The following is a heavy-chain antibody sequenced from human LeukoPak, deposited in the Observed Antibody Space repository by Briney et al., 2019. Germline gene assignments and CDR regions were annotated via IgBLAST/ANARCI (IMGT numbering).Heavy chain of an antibody. CDR2: INPNSGGT. V-gene: IGHV1-2*02. J-gene: IGHJ4*02. Sequence: ASVKVSCKASGYTFTGYYVHWVRQAPGQGLEWMGWINPNSGGTNYAQKFQGRVTMTRDTSISTAYMELSRLRSDDTAVYYCARVWHYYDSSGYYYPDYYDYWGQGTLVTVSS. CDR1: GYTFTGYY. CDR3: ARVWHYYDSSGYYYPDYYDY. D-gene: IGHD3-22*01.